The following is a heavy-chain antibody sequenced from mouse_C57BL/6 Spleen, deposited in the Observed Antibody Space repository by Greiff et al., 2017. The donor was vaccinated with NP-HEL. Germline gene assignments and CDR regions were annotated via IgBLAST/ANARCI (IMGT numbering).Heavy chain of an antibody. CDR3: ARGDYSNYFDY. CDR2: ISSGSSTI. Sequence: DVHLVESGGGLVKPGGSLKLSCAASGFTFSDYGMHWVRQAPEKGLEWVAYISSGSSTIYYADTVKGRFTISRDNAKNTLFLQMTSLRSEDTAMYYCARGDYSNYFDYWGQGTTLTVSS. D-gene: IGHD2-5*01. CDR1: GFTFSDYG. J-gene: IGHJ2*01. V-gene: IGHV5-17*01.